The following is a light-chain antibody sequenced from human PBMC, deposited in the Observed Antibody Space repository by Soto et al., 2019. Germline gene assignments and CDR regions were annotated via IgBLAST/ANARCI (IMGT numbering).Light chain of an antibody. CDR1: SSDVRGYNC. CDR2: DVT. J-gene: IGLJ1*01. Sequence: QSVLTQPRSVSGSPGQSVTISCTGTSSDVRGYNCVSWYQQHPGKAPQLIIYDVTQRPSGVPDRFSGSKSGNTASLSISGLQAEDEADYYCCSHSASYTFVFGTGTKLTVL. V-gene: IGLV2-11*01. CDR3: CSHSASYTFV.